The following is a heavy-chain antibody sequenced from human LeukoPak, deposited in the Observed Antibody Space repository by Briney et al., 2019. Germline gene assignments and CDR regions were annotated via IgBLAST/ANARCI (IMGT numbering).Heavy chain of an antibody. J-gene: IGHJ3*02. Sequence: SETLSLTCTVSGGSISSHYWSWIRQPPGKGLEWIGYIYYSGSTNYNPSLKSRVTISVDTSKNQFSLKLSSVTAADTAGYYCARAAGRDAFDIWGQGTMVTVSS. V-gene: IGHV4-59*11. CDR3: ARAAGRDAFDI. CDR2: IYYSGST. CDR1: GGSISSHY.